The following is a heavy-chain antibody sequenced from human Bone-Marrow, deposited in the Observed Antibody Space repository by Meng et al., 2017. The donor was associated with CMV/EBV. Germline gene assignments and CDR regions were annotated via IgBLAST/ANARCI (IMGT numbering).Heavy chain of an antibody. CDR2: IGSDGSST. V-gene: IGHV3-64*02. CDR3: ARGWDYWYFDL. D-gene: IGHD1-26*01. Sequence: GESLKISCAASGFTFSSYGMHWVRQAPGRGLEYVSAIGSDGSSTSYADSVKGRFTISRDNSKNTLFLQMGSLRAEDMAVYYCARGWDYWYFDLWGRGTLVTVSS. CDR1: GFTFSSYG. J-gene: IGHJ2*01.